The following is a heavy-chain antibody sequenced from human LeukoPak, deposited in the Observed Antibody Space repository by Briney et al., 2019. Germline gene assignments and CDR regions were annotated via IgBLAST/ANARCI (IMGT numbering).Heavy chain of an antibody. J-gene: IGHJ5*02. CDR3: ARGKWELLNWFDP. D-gene: IGHD1-26*01. CDR2: IYTSGST. CDR1: GGSISSYY. Sequence: PSETLSLTCTVSGGSISSYYCSWIRQPAGKGLEWIGRIYTSGSTNYNPSLKSRVTMSVDTSKNQFSLKLSSVTAADTAVYYRARGKWELLNWFDPWGQGTLVTVSS. V-gene: IGHV4-4*07.